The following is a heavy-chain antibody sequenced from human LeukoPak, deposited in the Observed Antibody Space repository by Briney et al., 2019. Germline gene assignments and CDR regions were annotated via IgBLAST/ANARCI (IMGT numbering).Heavy chain of an antibody. CDR3: AREHCSSTSCYGADNWFDP. CDR1: GVSISSYY. V-gene: IGHV4-59*01. CDR2: IYYSGST. D-gene: IGHD2-2*01. J-gene: IGHJ5*02. Sequence: KPSETLSLTCTVSGVSISSYYWSWIRQPPGKGLEWIGYIYYSGSTNYNPSLKSRVTISVDTSKNQFSLKLSSVTAADTAVYYCAREHCSSTSCYGADNWFDPWGQGTLVTVSS.